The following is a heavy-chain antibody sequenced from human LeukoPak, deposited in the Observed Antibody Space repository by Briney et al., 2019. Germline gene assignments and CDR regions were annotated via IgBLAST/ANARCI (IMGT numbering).Heavy chain of an antibody. Sequence: PSETLSLTCTVSGGSISSYYWSWIRQPPGKGLEWIGYIYYSGSTNYNPSLKSRVTISVDTSKNQFSLKLSSVTAADTAVYYCASLSYYYDSSGYYPTYYMDVWGKGTTVTVSS. CDR3: ASLSYYYDSSGYYPTYYMDV. D-gene: IGHD3-22*01. CDR1: GGSISSYY. J-gene: IGHJ6*03. V-gene: IGHV4-59*01. CDR2: IYYSGST.